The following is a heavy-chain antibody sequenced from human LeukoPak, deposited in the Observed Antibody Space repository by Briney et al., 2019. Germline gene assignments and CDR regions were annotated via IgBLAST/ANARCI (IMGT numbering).Heavy chain of an antibody. CDR3: ARPWELPAFDI. Sequence: PSETLSLTCAVYGGSFSGYYWSWIRQPPGKGLEWIGEINHSGSTNYNPSLKSRVTISVDTSKNQFSLKLSSVTAADTAVYYCARPWELPAFDIWGQGTMVTVSS. CDR1: GGSFSGYY. CDR2: INHSGST. V-gene: IGHV4-34*01. D-gene: IGHD1-26*01. J-gene: IGHJ3*02.